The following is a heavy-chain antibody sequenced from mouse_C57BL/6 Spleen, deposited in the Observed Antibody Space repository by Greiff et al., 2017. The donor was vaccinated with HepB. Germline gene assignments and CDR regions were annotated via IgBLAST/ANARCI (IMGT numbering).Heavy chain of an antibody. Sequence: QVQLQQSGAELVKPGASVKLSCKASGYTFTSYWMQWVNQRPGQGLEWIGEINPSDSDTNYNQKFKGKATLTVDTSSSTAYMQLSSLTSEDSAVYYCARQYYDYLYAMDYWGQGTSVTVSS. CDR3: ARQYYDYLYAMDY. CDR2: INPSDSDT. J-gene: IGHJ4*01. CDR1: GYTFTSYW. D-gene: IGHD2-4*01. V-gene: IGHV1-50*01.